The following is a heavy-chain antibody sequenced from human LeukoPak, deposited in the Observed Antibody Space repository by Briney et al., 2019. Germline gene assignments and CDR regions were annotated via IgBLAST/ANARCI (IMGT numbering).Heavy chain of an antibody. CDR2: IIPIFGTA. Sequence: SVKVSCKASGGTFSSYAISWVRQAPGQGLEWMGRIIPIFGTANYAQKFQGRVTITTDESTSTAYMELSSLRSEDTAVHYCARADSYDILTDFDYWGQGTLVTVSS. CDR3: ARADSYDILTDFDY. V-gene: IGHV1-69*05. J-gene: IGHJ4*02. D-gene: IGHD3-9*01. CDR1: GGTFSSYA.